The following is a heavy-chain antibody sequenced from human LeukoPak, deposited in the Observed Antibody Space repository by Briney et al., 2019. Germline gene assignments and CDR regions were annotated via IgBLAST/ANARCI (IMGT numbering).Heavy chain of an antibody. CDR2: IIPISGTT. CDR1: GGTFSSNT. CDR3: VSVIPTGGEGFRD. J-gene: IGHJ4*02. Sequence: SVKVSCKTSGGTFSSNTISWVRQAPGQGLEWMGGIIPISGTTNYAEKFGGRVTTTADESTNTAYMELNSLRSEDTAVYFCVSVIPTGGEGFRDWGQGTLVTVSS. D-gene: IGHD2-21*01. V-gene: IGHV1-69*13.